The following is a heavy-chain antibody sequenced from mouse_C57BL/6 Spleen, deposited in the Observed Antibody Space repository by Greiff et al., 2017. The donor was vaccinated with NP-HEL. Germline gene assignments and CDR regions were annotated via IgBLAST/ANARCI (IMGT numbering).Heavy chain of an antibody. CDR3: ARWVTTDAMDY. J-gene: IGHJ4*01. D-gene: IGHD2-3*01. CDR1: GYTFTSYD. CDR2: IYPRDGST. V-gene: IGHV1-85*01. Sequence: VQLQQSGPELVKPGASVKLSCKASGYTFTSYDINWVKQRPGQGLEWIGWIYPRDGSTKYNEKFKGKATLTVDTSSSTAYMELHSLTSEDSSVYFCARWVTTDAMDYWGQGTSVTVSS.